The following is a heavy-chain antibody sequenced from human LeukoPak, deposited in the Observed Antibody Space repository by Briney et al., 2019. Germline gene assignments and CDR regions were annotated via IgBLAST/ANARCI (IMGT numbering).Heavy chain of an antibody. CDR1: GGSINNYY. D-gene: IGHD6-13*01. Sequence: SETLSLTCTVSGGSINNYYWNWIRQPPGKGLEWIGYIYHSGSTDYNPSLKSRVTISVDTSKNQFSLKLSSVTAADTAVYYCARHSSWCGETDYWGQGTLVTVSS. CDR2: IYHSGST. J-gene: IGHJ4*02. CDR3: ARHSSWCGETDY. V-gene: IGHV4-59*08.